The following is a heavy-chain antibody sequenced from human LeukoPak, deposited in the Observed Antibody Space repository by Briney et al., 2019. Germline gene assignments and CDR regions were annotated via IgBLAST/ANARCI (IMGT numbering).Heavy chain of an antibody. CDR3: AKGSDSGWYGAYFDY. V-gene: IGHV3-23*01. J-gene: IGHJ4*02. CDR2: ITGGGGGT. CDR1: GFTFSSYA. D-gene: IGHD6-19*01. Sequence: GVSLRLSCAASGFTFSSYAMSWVRQAPGKGLEWVSAITGGGGGTYYADSVKGRFTISRDNSKNTLYLQMNSLRAEDTAVYYCAKGSDSGWYGAYFDYWGQGTLVTVSS.